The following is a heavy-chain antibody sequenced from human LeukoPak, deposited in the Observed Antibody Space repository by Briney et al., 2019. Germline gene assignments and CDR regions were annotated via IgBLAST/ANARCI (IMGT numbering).Heavy chain of an antibody. D-gene: IGHD1-26*01. V-gene: IGHV3-73*01. J-gene: IGHJ4*02. CDR3: TTDFNGGSYYRVRN. Sequence: GGSLRLSCAASGFTFSGSAMHWVRQASGPGLEWVGRIRSKANSYATAYAASVKGRFTISRDDSKNTAYLQMNSLKTEDTAVYYCTTDFNGGSYYRVRNWGQGTLVTVSS. CDR1: GFTFSGSA. CDR2: IRSKANSYAT.